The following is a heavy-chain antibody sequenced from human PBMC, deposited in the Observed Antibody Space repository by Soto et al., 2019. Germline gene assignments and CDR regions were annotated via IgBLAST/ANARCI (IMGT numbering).Heavy chain of an antibody. CDR1: GGSFIDYS. Sequence: QVLLQQWGAGRLKPSETLSLTCAVYGGSFIDYSWGWIRQSPGTGLEYIGEINHSGSANYHPSLTSRVTISVDTSKNQFSLKLYSVTAADAAMYYCARVSDYWSQGTLVTVSS. CDR3: ARVSDY. V-gene: IGHV4-34*01. J-gene: IGHJ4*02. CDR2: INHSGSA.